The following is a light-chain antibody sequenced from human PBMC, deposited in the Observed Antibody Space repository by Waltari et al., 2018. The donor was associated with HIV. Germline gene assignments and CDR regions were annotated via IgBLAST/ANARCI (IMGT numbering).Light chain of an antibody. Sequence: QSALTQPASVSGSPGQSITISCTGTSRDVGGYNYVPRYQHHPGKAPKLMIYDVSNRPSGVSNRFSGSKSGNTASLTISGLQVEEEADYYCNSYTTSSTLHVVFGGGTKLTVL. V-gene: IGLV2-14*03. J-gene: IGLJ2*01. CDR2: DVS. CDR3: NSYTTSSTLHVV. CDR1: SRDVGGYNY.